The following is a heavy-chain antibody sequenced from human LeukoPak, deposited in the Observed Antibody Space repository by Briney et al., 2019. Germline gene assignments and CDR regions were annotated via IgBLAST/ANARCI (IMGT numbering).Heavy chain of an antibody. CDR1: GGSISSGGYY. J-gene: IGHJ3*02. CDR2: IYYSGST. V-gene: IGHV4-31*03. Sequence: TLSLTCTVSGGSISSGGYYWSWIRQHPGKGLEWIGYIYYSGSTYYNPSLKSRVTISVDTSKNQFSLKLSSVTAADTAVYYCARGSSDYDSSSDAFDIWGQGTMVTVSS. D-gene: IGHD3-22*01. CDR3: ARGSSDYDSSSDAFDI.